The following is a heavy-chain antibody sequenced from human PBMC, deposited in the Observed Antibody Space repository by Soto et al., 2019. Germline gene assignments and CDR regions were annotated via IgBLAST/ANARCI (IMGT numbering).Heavy chain of an antibody. CDR1: GFTFSSYA. CDR3: ARRSSGWYFDY. CDR2: ISGSGDST. D-gene: IGHD6-19*01. Sequence: EVQLLESGGGLVQPGGSLRLSCAASGFTFSSYAMSWVRQAPGKGLEWVSVISGSGDSTYYEDSVKGRLTISRYNSKNTLYLQMNSLRAEDTAVYFCARRSSGWYFDYWGQGTLVTVSS. V-gene: IGHV3-23*01. J-gene: IGHJ4*02.